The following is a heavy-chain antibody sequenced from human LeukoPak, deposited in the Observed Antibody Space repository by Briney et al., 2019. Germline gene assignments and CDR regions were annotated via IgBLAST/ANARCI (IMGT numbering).Heavy chain of an antibody. J-gene: IGHJ4*02. V-gene: IGHV3-30-3*01. CDR2: ISYDGYHK. CDR3: ARVGFLYTTEYYFDF. D-gene: IGHD2-8*01. Sequence: PGGSLRLSCAASGLTFSTYAMHWVRQAPGKGLEWVSLISYDGYHKNYADSVKGRFTISRDNSKNTLFLQMNSLRPEDTAIYFCARVGFLYTTEYYFDFWGQGTLVTVSS. CDR1: GLTFSTYA.